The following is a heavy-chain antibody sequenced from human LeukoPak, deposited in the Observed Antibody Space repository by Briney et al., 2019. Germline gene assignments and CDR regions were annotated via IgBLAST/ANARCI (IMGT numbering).Heavy chain of an antibody. CDR2: IYYSGST. V-gene: IGHV4-39*01. CDR1: GGSISSSSYY. J-gene: IGHJ4*02. Sequence: SETLSLTCTVSGGSISSSSYYWGWIHQPPGKGLEWIGSIYYSGSTYYNPSLKSRVTISVDTSKNQFSLKLSSVTAADTAVYYCASLYCTNGVCYRPQFDYWGQGTLVTVSS. D-gene: IGHD2-8*01. CDR3: ASLYCTNGVCYRPQFDY.